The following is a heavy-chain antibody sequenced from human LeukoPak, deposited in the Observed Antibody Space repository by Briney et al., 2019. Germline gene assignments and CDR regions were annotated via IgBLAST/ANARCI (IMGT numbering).Heavy chain of an antibody. CDR2: IYTSGST. CDR3: AREPNTVLDY. D-gene: IGHD4-11*01. CDR1: GGSISSGSYY. Sequence: SETLSLTCTVSGGSISSGSYYWSWIRQPAGKGLEWIGRIYTSGSTNYNPSLKSRVTISVDTSKNQFSLKLSSVTAADTAVYYCAREPNTVLDYWGQGTLVTVSS. V-gene: IGHV4-61*02. J-gene: IGHJ4*02.